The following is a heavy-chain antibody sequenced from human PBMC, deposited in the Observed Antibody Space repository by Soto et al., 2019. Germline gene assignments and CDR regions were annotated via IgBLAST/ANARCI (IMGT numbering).Heavy chain of an antibody. V-gene: IGHV4-39*01. J-gene: IGHJ4*02. CDR2: IYYSGST. CDR1: GGSISSSSYY. Sequence: QLQLQESGPGLVKPSETLSLTCTVSGGSISSSSYYWGWIRQPPGKVLEWIGSIYYSGSTYYNPSLHSRVTIPVDTSKIQFSLKLSSVTAADTAVYYCARHSRDYYDSSEAKNFDYWGQGTLVTVSS. CDR3: ARHSRDYYDSSEAKNFDY. D-gene: IGHD3-22*01.